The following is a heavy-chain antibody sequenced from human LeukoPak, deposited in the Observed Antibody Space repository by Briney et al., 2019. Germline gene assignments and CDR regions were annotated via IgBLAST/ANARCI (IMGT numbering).Heavy chain of an antibody. CDR1: GFAFSNAW. D-gene: IGHD5-12*01. J-gene: IGHJ4*02. Sequence: PGGSLSLSRAASGFAFSNAWMSWVRQAPAKGLEGVGRIKSKTDGETTDYAAPVKRRFNISRDHPKNTLYLQMNSRKTEDTAVYYCTTGGYGGQFDYWGQGTLVSVSS. CDR2: IKSKTDGETT. V-gene: IGHV3-15*01. CDR3: TTGGYGGQFDY.